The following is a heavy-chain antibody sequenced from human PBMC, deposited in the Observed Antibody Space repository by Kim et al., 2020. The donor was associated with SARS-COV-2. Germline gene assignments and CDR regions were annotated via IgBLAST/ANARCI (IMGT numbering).Heavy chain of an antibody. CDR2: ISGSGGRT. Sequence: GGSLRLSCAASGFTFSSYAMSWVRQAQGKGLEWVSGISGSGGRTYYADSVKGRFTISRDNYKNTLYLQMNSLRAEDTAVYYCAKELDYGYYYYGMDVWGQGTTVTVSS. D-gene: IGHD4-17*01. CDR3: AKELDYGYYYYGMDV. V-gene: IGHV3-23*01. J-gene: IGHJ6*02. CDR1: GFTFSSYA.